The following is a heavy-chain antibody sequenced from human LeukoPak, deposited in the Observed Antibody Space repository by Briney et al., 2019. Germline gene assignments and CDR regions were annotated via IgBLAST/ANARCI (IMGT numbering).Heavy chain of an antibody. V-gene: IGHV3-30*03. CDR3: ARDLSPVVRASPMGY. J-gene: IGHJ4*02. CDR2: ITYDGYYK. Sequence: GGSLRLSCAASGFTFTSYAMSWVRQAPGKGLEWVALITYDGYYKYYSDSVKGRFTISSDTSKNTMYLQMNSLRAEDTAVYYCARDLSPVVRASPMGYWGQGTLVTVSS. CDR1: GFTFTSYA. D-gene: IGHD3-10*01.